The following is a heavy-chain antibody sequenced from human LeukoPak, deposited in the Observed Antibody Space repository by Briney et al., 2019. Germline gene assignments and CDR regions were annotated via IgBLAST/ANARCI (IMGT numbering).Heavy chain of an antibody. D-gene: IGHD1-1*01. CDR1: GCTISKNGYY. CDR3: ARYGRDNWGQFDF. J-gene: IGHJ4*02. CDR2: IYYSGST. V-gene: IGHV4-39*07. Sequence: PESLSLTCTVSGCTISKNGYYWVRLPQPPGKGLEWIANIYYSGSTYYNPSLESRVTITENTSQNHYFLNLRPVTAADSAVYYCARYGRDNWGQFDFWGQGTLVTVSS.